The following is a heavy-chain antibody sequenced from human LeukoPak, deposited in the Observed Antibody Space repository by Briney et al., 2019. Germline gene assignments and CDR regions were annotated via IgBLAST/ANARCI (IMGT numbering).Heavy chain of an antibody. D-gene: IGHD3-16*01. V-gene: IGHV3-11*01. Sequence: GGSLRLSCAASGFTFSDYYMSWIRQAPGKGLEWVSYISSSGSTISYADSVKGRFTISRDNAKNSLYLQMNSLRSEDTAVYYCARAAGGSIMIIDYWGQGTLVTVSS. J-gene: IGHJ4*02. CDR1: GFTFSDYY. CDR3: ARAAGGSIMIIDY. CDR2: ISSSGSTI.